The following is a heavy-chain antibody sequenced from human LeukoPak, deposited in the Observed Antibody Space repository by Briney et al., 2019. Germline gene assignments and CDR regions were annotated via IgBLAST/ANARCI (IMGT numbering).Heavy chain of an antibody. CDR1: GYTFTSYG. V-gene: IGHV1-18*01. D-gene: IGHD6-19*01. J-gene: IGHJ5*02. CDR2: ISAYNGNT. Sequence: ASVKVSCKASGYTFTSYGISWVRQAPGQGLEWMGWISAYNGNTNYAQKLQGRVTMTTATSTSTAYMELRSLRSDDTAVYYCAAGGVAVAGTVGDWFDPWGQGTLVTASS. CDR3: AAGGVAVAGTVGDWFDP.